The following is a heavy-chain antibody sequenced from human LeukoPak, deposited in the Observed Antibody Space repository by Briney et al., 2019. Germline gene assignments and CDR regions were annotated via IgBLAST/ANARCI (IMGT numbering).Heavy chain of an antibody. D-gene: IGHD3-22*01. Sequence: GESLKISCKGSGYSFTNYWIGWVRQMPGKGLEWMGIVYPGDSDTRYSPSFQGQVTISADKSITTAYLQWSSLKASDTAMYYCARTFYYESSAYYPDYWGQGTLVTVSS. J-gene: IGHJ4*02. CDR1: GYSFTNYW. CDR3: ARTFYYESSAYYPDY. V-gene: IGHV5-51*01. CDR2: VYPGDSDT.